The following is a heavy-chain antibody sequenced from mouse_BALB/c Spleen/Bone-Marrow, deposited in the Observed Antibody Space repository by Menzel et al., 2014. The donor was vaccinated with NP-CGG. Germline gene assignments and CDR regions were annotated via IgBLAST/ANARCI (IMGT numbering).Heavy chain of an antibody. Sequence: EVQGVESGGGLVKPGGSLKLSCAASGFTFSSYAMSWVRQTPEKRLEWVATISSGGSYTYYPDSVKGRFTISRDDAKNTLYLQMSSRRSEGTAMYYCARHGITRLLDYWGQGTTLTVSS. CDR2: ISSGGSYT. D-gene: IGHD2-4*01. V-gene: IGHV5-9-3*01. CDR1: GFTFSSYA. J-gene: IGHJ2*01. CDR3: ARHGITRLLDY.